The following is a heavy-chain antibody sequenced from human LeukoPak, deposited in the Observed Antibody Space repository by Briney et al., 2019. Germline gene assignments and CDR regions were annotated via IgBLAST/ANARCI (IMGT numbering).Heavy chain of an antibody. CDR3: ARDRRSATVNSYYYYYLYV. V-gene: IGHV4-4*07. Sequence: SETLSLTCTLPYGSISGYFWSWVRQTAGNAMEWIGRIDTSGSTNYNASLKSRVTMSVDTSKNQVSLKLTSVTAADTAVYICARDRRSATVNSYYYYYLYVWGQGTMVTVSS. J-gene: IGHJ3*01. D-gene: IGHD3-22*01. CDR2: IDTSGST. CDR1: YGSISGYF.